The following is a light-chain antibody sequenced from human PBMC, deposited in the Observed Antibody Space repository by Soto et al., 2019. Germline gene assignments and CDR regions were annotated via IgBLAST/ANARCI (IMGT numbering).Light chain of an antibody. CDR3: QQYGDSPRT. V-gene: IGKV3-15*01. CDR2: GAS. Sequence: EIVMTQSPATLSVSPGERATLSCRASQSVSSNLAWYQQKPGQAPRLLIYGASTRAAGFPARFSGSGSGTDFTLTIARLEPEDFAVYYCQQYGDSPRTFGQGTRLEI. CDR1: QSVSSN. J-gene: IGKJ5*01.